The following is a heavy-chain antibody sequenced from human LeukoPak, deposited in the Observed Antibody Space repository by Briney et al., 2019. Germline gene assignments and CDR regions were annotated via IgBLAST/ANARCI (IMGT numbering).Heavy chain of an antibody. V-gene: IGHV4-38-2*02. CDR3: ARDATYCSGGSCYPDAFDI. Sequence: PSETLSLTCTVSGYSISSGYYWGWIRQPPGKGLEWIGSIYHSGSTYYNPSLKSRVTISVDTSKNQFSLKLSSVTAADTAVYYCARDATYCSGGSCYPDAFDIWGQGTMVTVSS. CDR2: IYHSGST. CDR1: GYSISSGYY. D-gene: IGHD2-15*01. J-gene: IGHJ3*02.